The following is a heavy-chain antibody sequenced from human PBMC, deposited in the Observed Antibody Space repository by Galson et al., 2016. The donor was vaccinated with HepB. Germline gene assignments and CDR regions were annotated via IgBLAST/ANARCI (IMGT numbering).Heavy chain of an antibody. CDR3: ARIMHDYVWGSYRLQGFDP. CDR1: GFTFSSSW. CDR2: IKQDGSDQ. V-gene: IGHV3-7*01. D-gene: IGHD3-16*02. J-gene: IGHJ5*02. Sequence: CAASGFTFSSSWMSWVRQAPGKGLEWVANIKQDGSDQYYVDSVKGRFTISRDNAKNSLYLKMNSLRGEDTAVYYCARIMHDYVWGSYRLQGFDPWGQGTLVTVSS.